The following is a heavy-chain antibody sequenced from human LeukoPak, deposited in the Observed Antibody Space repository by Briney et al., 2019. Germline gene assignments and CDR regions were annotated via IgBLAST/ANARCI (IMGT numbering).Heavy chain of an antibody. CDR3: ARELTYTGSHRNFDS. CDR2: IYYSGST. Sequence: SETLSLTCTVSGGSISSYYWSWLRQPPWKGLERLGYIYYSGSTNYNPSLKSRVTISVDTSKNQFSLKLSSVTAADTAVYYCARELTYTGSHRNFDSWGQGALVTVSS. CDR1: GGSISSYY. D-gene: IGHD1-26*01. J-gene: IGHJ4*02. V-gene: IGHV4-59*12.